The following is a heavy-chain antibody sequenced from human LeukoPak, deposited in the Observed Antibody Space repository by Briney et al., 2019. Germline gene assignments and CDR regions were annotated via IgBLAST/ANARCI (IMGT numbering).Heavy chain of an antibody. CDR2: IYPGDSDT. J-gene: IGHJ4*02. D-gene: IGHD6-13*01. Sequence: GESLKISCKGSGYSFTSYWIGWVRQMPGKGLEWMGVIYPGDSDTRYSPSFQGHVTISADKSISTAYLQWSSLKASDTAIYYCARRLYSSSWYGFDYWGQGTLVTVSS. V-gene: IGHV5-51*01. CDR1: GYSFTSYW. CDR3: ARRLYSSSWYGFDY.